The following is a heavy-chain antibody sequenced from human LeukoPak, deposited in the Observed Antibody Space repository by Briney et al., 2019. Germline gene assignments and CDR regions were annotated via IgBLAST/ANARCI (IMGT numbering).Heavy chain of an antibody. CDR2: ISSSSSYI. Sequence: GGSLRLSCAASGFTFSSYSMNWVRQAPGKGLEWVSSISSSSSYIYYAGSVKGRFTISRDNAKNSLYLQMNSLRAEDTAVYYCARDSTPIDAFDIWGQGTMVTVSS. V-gene: IGHV3-21*01. CDR1: GFTFSSYS. CDR3: ARDSTPIDAFDI. J-gene: IGHJ3*02.